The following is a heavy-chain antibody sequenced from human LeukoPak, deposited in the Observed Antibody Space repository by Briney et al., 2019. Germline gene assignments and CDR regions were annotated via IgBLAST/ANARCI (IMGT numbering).Heavy chain of an antibody. CDR2: IYYSGST. D-gene: IGHD2-2*01. Sequence: SETLSLTCTVSGGSISSHYWSWIRQPPGKGLEWIGYIYYSGSTNYNPSLKSRVTISVDTSKNQFSLKLSSVTAADTAVYYCARDMGVVVPAAHEKNYYYYYMDVWGKGTTVTVSS. CDR3: ARDMGVVVPAAHEKNYYYYYMDV. J-gene: IGHJ6*03. CDR1: GGSISSHY. V-gene: IGHV4-59*11.